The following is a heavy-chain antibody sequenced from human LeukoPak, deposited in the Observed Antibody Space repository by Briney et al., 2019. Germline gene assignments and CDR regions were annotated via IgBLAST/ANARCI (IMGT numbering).Heavy chain of an antibody. J-gene: IGHJ6*02. D-gene: IGHD1-14*01. CDR1: GFTFSSYA. Sequence: GGSLRLSCAASGFTFSSYAMSWVRQAPGKGLEWVSVISASGVTTYYADSVKGRFTISRDNSKNTLYLQMNSLRAEDTAVYYCARPLSAALSGMDVWGQGTTVTVSS. CDR2: ISASGVTT. CDR3: ARPLSAALSGMDV. V-gene: IGHV3-23*01.